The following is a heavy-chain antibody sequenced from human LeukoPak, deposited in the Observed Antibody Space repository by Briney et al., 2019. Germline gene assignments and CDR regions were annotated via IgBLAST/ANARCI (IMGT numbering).Heavy chain of an antibody. V-gene: IGHV4-31*03. CDR2: IYYSGST. D-gene: IGHD5-24*01. CDR1: GGSISSGGYY. J-gene: IGHJ5*02. CDR3: ASYRRDGYTFDP. Sequence: SETLSLTCTVSGGSISSGGYYWSWIRQHPGKGLEWIGYIYYSGSTYYNPSLKSRVTISVDRSKNQFSLKLSSVTAADTAVYYCASYRRDGYTFDPWGQGTLVTVSS.